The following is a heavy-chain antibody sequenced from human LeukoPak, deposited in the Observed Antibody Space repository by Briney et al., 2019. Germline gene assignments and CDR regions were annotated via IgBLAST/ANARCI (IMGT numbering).Heavy chain of an antibody. CDR1: GGSISSGDYY. D-gene: IGHD3-22*01. J-gene: IGHJ4*02. V-gene: IGHV4-30-4*02. CDR3: ARGRTYYDSTGYYY. Sequence: SETLSLTCTVSGGSISSGDYYWSWIRQPPGKGLEWIGYIYYSGSTYYNPSLKSRVTISVDTSKNQFSLKLSSVTAADTAVYYCARGRTYYDSTGYYYWGRGTLVTVSS. CDR2: IYYSGST.